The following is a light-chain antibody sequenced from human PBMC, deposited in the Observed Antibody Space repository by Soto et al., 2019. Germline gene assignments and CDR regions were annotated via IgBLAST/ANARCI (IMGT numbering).Light chain of an antibody. J-gene: IGKJ1*01. V-gene: IGKV3-11*01. CDR2: DTS. Sequence: EIVLTQSPATLSLSPGERATLSCRASQTVGSYLAWFRQTPGQTPRLLIYDTSIRATGVPARFSGSGSGTDFTLTISSLEAEDFAIYYCQKRSDWPPTFGQGTKV. CDR3: QKRSDWPPT. CDR1: QTVGSY.